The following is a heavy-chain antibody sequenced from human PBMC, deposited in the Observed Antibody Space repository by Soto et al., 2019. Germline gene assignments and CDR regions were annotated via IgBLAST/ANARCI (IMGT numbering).Heavy chain of an antibody. V-gene: IGHV3-30*18. J-gene: IGHJ6*02. CDR3: AKGILSATIGPYAMDV. D-gene: IGHD3-16*02. CDR2: ISYDGNYI. CDR1: GFDFSSYA. Sequence: GGALRVYCEASGFDFSSYAMHWVRQAPGKGLEWVGVISYDGNYIYYADSVKGRFTISRDNSKNTLYVQVNSLRPEDTAVYYCAKGILSATIGPYAMDVWGQGTTVTVSS.